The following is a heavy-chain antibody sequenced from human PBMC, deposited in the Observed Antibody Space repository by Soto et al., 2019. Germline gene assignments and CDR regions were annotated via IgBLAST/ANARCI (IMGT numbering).Heavy chain of an antibody. D-gene: IGHD6-13*01. CDR2: INWNSGSI. V-gene: IGHV3-9*01. CDR1: GFTFDDYA. J-gene: IGHJ1*01. Sequence: GGSLRLSCAASGFTFDDYAMHWVRQVRGRGLEWVSGINWNSGSIGYADSVKGRFAISRDNAKNSLHLQMNSLRAEDTAFYYCVKDESINWYSGHFRHWGQGTLLTVSS. CDR3: VKDESINWYSGHFRH.